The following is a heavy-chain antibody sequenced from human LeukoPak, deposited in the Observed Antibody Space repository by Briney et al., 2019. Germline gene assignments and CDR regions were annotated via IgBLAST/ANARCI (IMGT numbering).Heavy chain of an antibody. CDR1: GCSISSSSYY. Sequence: PSETLSLTCTVSGCSISSSSYYWGWIRQPPGKGLEWIGSTYYSGSTYYNPSLKSRFTISVDTSKNQFSLKLSSVTAADTAVYYCARVNWYSSSWHTGWDFDYCGQGTLGTVSS. J-gene: IGHJ4*02. CDR2: TYYSGST. CDR3: ARVNWYSSSWHTGWDFDY. D-gene: IGHD6-13*01. V-gene: IGHV4-39*07.